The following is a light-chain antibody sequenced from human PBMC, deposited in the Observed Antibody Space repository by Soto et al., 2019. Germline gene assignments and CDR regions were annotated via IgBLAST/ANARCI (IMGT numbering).Light chain of an antibody. CDR3: LQHNVFPRA. CDR1: QAIRND. V-gene: IGKV1-17*01. Sequence: DIQMTQSPSSQSASVGDRGTITCRASQAIRNDLACYQQTPGRAPKRLIYGSSTLQSGVPSRFSGSGSGTEFTLTISSLQPEDFATYYCLQHNVFPRAFGQGTKVDIK. CDR2: GSS. J-gene: IGKJ1*01.